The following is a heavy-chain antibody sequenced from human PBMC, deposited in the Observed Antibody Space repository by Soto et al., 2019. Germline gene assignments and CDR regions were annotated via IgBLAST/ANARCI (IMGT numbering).Heavy chain of an antibody. D-gene: IGHD6-19*01. Sequence: QVQLVQSGAEVKKPGSSVKVSCKASGGTFSNYAISWVRQVPGQGLEWTGGITPIFGTANYAPESPGRVTITADESRRTAYMELSRVRTEATAVYHGAQALGLAVAGPGRFDLWGRGPLVTVCS. CDR2: ITPIFGTA. V-gene: IGHV1-69*12. CDR3: AQALGLAVAGPGRFDL. J-gene: IGHJ2*01. CDR1: GGTFSNYA.